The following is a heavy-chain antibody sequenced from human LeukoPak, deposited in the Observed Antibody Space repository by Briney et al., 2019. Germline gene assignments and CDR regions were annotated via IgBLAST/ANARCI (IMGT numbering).Heavy chain of an antibody. CDR2: INPNSGGT. V-gene: IGHV1-2*02. Sequence: ASVKVSCKASGYTFTGYYMHWVRQAPGQGLEWMGWINPNSGGTKYAQKFQGRVTMTGYTSINTAYLELTRLRSDDTAVYYRARDRALAGTNLDAFDSWGQGTTVIVSS. CDR1: GYTFTGYY. J-gene: IGHJ3*01. CDR3: ARDRALAGTNLDAFDS. D-gene: IGHD6-19*01.